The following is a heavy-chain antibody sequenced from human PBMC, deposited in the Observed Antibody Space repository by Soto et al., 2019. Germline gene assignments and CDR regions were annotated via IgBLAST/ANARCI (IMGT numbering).Heavy chain of an antibody. J-gene: IGHJ4*02. CDR3: ATHSSSWYEELDY. CDR1: GYSFTSYW. Sequence: EVQLVQSGAEVKKPGESLRISCKGSGYSFTSYWIRWVRQMPGKGLEWMGRIDPSDSYTNYSTSFQGHVTISADKSISTAYLQWSSLKASDTAMYYCATHSSSWYEELDYWGQGTLVTVSS. D-gene: IGHD6-13*01. CDR2: IDPSDSYT. V-gene: IGHV5-10-1*03.